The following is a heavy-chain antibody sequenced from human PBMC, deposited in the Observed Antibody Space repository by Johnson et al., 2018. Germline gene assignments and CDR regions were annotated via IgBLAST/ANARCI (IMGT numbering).Heavy chain of an antibody. V-gene: IGHV3-7*01. D-gene: IGHD3-10*01. Sequence: VQLVESGGGLVQPGGSLRLSCAASGFTFSSYWMSWVRQAPGKGLEWVANIKQDGSEKYYVDSVKGRFTMSRDNAKNSLYLKMNSLRAEDTAVYYCASGGFGELLNIYYYYYGMDVWGQVTTVTVSS. CDR1: GFTFSSYW. J-gene: IGHJ6*02. CDR3: ASGGFGELLNIYYYYYGMDV. CDR2: IKQDGSEK.